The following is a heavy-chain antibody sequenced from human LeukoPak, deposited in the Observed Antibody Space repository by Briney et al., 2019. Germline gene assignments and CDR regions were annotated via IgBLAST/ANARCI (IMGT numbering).Heavy chain of an antibody. J-gene: IGHJ6*04. CDR1: GGSISSGDYY. CDR3: ARGRYCSSTSCYPYYYYGMDV. Sequence: SETLSLTCTVSGGSISSGDYYWSWIRQPPGKGLEWIGYIYYSGSPYYNPSLKSRVTISVDTSKNQFSLKLSSVTAADTAVYYCARGRYCSSTSCYPYYYYGMDVWGKGTTVTVSS. V-gene: IGHV4-30-4*01. CDR2: IYYSGSP. D-gene: IGHD2-2*01.